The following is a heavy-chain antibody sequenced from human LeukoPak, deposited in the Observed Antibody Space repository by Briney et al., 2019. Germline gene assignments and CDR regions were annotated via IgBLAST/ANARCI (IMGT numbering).Heavy chain of an antibody. V-gene: IGHV1-2*02. Sequence: ASVKVSCKASGYTFTGYYIHWVRQAPGQGLEWMGWINPNSGGTNYAQKFQGRVTMTRDTSITTAYMELSRLRSDDTAVYYCARTPVGTIVQGGLYYYGMDVWGQGTTVTVSS. CDR1: GYTFTGYY. CDR2: INPNSGGT. J-gene: IGHJ6*02. CDR3: ARTPVGTIVQGGLYYYGMDV. D-gene: IGHD3-10*01.